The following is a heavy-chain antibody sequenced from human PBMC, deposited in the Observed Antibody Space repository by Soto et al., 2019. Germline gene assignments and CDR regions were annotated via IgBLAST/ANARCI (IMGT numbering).Heavy chain of an antibody. CDR2: ISRSSIGI. V-gene: IGHV3-48*02. D-gene: IGHD3-10*01. J-gene: IGHJ6*01. CDR3: TRAVTWGLDV. CDR1: GFTFSLYS. Sequence: EVQLVESGGGLVQPGGPLRLSCAASGFTFSLYSMSWVRQAPGKGLEWVSYISRSSIGIHYADSVKGRFTISRDDVTNSMHLQMNSLRDGDTAVYYCTRAVTWGLDVWGQGTTVSISS.